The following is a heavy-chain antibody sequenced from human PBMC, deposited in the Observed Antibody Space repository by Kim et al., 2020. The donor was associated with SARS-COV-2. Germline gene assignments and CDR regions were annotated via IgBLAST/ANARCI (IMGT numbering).Heavy chain of an antibody. D-gene: IGHD3-10*02. CDR1: GFTFSAYW. J-gene: IGHJ4*02. CDR2: INSDGSST. Sequence: GGSLRLSCAASGFTFSAYWMHWVRQVPGKGLVWVSRINSDGSSTNYADSVKGRFTISRDNGKNTLYLQMNSLRDEDTAVYYCARAPTSYVRGAGYWGQGTLVTVSS. CDR3: ARAPTSYVRGAGY. V-gene: IGHV3-74*01.